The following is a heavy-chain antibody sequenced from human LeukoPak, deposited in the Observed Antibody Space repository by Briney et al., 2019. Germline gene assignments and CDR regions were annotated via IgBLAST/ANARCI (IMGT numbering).Heavy chain of an antibody. CDR2: FSHSGST. Sequence: PSQTLSLTCTVSGGSINSGGYYWTWIRQPPGEGLEWIAYFSHSGSTFYNPSLKSRVTISLDTSKNQFSLNLRSVTAADTAVYYCAGQNIPTPHDYWGQGTQVTVSP. J-gene: IGHJ4*02. CDR1: GGSINSGGYY. CDR3: AGQNIPTPHDY. D-gene: IGHD2-2*02. V-gene: IGHV4-30-2*01.